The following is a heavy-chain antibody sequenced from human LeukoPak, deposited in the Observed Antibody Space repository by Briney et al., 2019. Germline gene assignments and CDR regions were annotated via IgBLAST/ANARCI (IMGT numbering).Heavy chain of an antibody. CDR1: GVSISSYY. D-gene: IGHD3-3*01. Sequence: SETLSLTCTLSGVSISSYYWSWIRQPPRKGLEWIVCIYYSGSTNYNPSLKSRVTISVDTSKDQFSLKLSSVTAADTAVYYCARLGVLRFLEWPNYGMDVWGQGTTVTVSS. V-gene: IGHV4-59*01. CDR3: ARLGVLRFLEWPNYGMDV. CDR2: IYYSGST. J-gene: IGHJ6*02.